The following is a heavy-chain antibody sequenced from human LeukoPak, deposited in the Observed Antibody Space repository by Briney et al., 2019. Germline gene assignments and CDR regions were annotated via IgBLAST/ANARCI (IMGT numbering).Heavy chain of an antibody. Sequence: GASVKVSCKASGYTFTSYGISWVRQAPGQGLEWMGWISAYNGNTNYAQKLQGRVTMTTDTSTSTAYMELRSLRSDDTAVYYCARSLPQYYYDSSGYWGYFDLWGRGTLVTVSS. V-gene: IGHV1-18*01. D-gene: IGHD3-22*01. CDR2: ISAYNGNT. CDR3: ARSLPQYYYDSSGYWGYFDL. CDR1: GYTFTSYG. J-gene: IGHJ2*01.